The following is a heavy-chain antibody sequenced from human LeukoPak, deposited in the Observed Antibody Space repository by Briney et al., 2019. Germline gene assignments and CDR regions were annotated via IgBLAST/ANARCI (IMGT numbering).Heavy chain of an antibody. J-gene: IGHJ4*02. CDR2: IYYSGST. CDR3: ARLDVKYSSSWPSLDY. V-gene: IGHV4-39*01. CDR1: GGSISSSSYY. Sequence: SETLSLTCTVSGGSISSSSYYWGWIRQPPGKGLEWMGGIYYSGSTYYNPSLKSRVTISVDTSKNQFSLKLSSVTAADTAVYYCARLDVKYSSSWPSLDYWGQGTLVTVSS. D-gene: IGHD6-13*01.